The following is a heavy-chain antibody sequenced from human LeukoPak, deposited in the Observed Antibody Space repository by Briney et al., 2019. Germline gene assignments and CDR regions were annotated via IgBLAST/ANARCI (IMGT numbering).Heavy chain of an antibody. V-gene: IGHV4-34*01. CDR2: INHSGST. D-gene: IGHD3-22*01. Sequence: PSETLSLTCAVYGGSFSGYYWSWIRQPPGKGLEWIGEINHSGSTNYNPSLKSRVTISVDTSKNQSSLKLSSVTAADTAVYYCARGPTDYYDSSGYYRDEKYYFDYWGQGTLVTVSS. J-gene: IGHJ4*02. CDR1: GGSFSGYY. CDR3: ARGPTDYYDSSGYYRDEKYYFDY.